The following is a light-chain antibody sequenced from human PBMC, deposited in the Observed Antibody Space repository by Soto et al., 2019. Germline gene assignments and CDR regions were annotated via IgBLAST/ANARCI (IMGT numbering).Light chain of an antibody. J-gene: IGKJ4*01. CDR2: DGS. CDR1: QDIKQY. V-gene: IGKV1-33*01. CDR3: QQYENLPVT. Sequence: DIQMTQSPSSLSASVGDRITITCQASQDIKQYVNWYQQKPGKAPVLLIFDGSRVEAGAPSRFSGSGLGTEFSFTISSLQPEDFATYYCQQYENLPVTFGGGTKVEIK.